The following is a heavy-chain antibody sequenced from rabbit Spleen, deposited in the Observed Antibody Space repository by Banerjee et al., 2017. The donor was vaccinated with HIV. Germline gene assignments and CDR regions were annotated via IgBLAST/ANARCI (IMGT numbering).Heavy chain of an antibody. Sequence: QSLEESGGGLVQPEGSLTLTCTASGFSFSTSYYMCWVRQAPGKGLECIACIYTGSSGSTYYASWAKGRFTISKTSSTTVTLQMTSLTAADTARYFCARDLVGVIGWNFYLWGQGTLVTVS. V-gene: IGHV1S40*01. CDR1: GFSFSTSYY. CDR3: ARDLVGVIGWNFYL. CDR2: IYTGSSGST. D-gene: IGHD1-1*01. J-gene: IGHJ4*01.